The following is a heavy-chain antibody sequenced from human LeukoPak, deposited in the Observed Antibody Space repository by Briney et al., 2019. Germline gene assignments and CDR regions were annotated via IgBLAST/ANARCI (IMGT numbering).Heavy chain of an antibody. J-gene: IGHJ4*02. V-gene: IGHV4-34*01. CDR3: ARVGADGSGFLFDY. D-gene: IGHD3-10*01. CDR2: INHSGST. Sequence: SETLSLTCAVYGGSFSGYYWSWIRQPPGKGLEWVGEINHSGSTNYNPSLRSRVTISVDTSKNQFSLKLSSVTAADTAVYYCARVGADGSGFLFDYWGQGTLVTVSS. CDR1: GGSFSGYY.